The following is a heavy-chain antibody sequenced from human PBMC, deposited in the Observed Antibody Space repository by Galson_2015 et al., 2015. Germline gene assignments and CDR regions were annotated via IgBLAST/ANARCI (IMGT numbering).Heavy chain of an antibody. V-gene: IGHV3-49*04. Sequence: SLRLSCAASGFTFGDYAMSWVRQAPGKGLEWVGFIRSKAYGGTTEYAASVKGRFTISRDDSKSIAYLQMNSLKTEDTAVYYCTRRRVLIDYWGQGTLVTVSS. CDR1: GFTFGDYA. CDR3: TRRRVLIDY. J-gene: IGHJ4*02. D-gene: IGHD6-6*01. CDR2: IRSKAYGGTT.